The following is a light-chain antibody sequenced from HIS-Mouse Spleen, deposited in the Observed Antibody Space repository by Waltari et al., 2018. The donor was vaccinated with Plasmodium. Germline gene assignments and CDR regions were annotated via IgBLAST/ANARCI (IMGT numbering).Light chain of an antibody. CDR1: AMPKQY. Sequence: SYELTQPPSVSVSPGQTARITCSGDAMPKQYAYRYHQKPGQAPVLVIYKDIERPSGIPDRFSGSSSGTTVTLTFIVVQAADYADYYCPSADSSCTSRVFGGGTKLTVL. V-gene: IGLV3-25*03. CDR2: KDI. J-gene: IGLJ2*01. CDR3: PSADSSCTSRV.